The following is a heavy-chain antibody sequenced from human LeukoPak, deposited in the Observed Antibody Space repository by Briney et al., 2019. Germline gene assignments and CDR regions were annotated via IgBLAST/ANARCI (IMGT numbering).Heavy chain of an antibody. D-gene: IGHD3-3*01. CDR1: GYTFTSYG. CDR2: ISAYNGNT. V-gene: IGHV1-18*01. J-gene: IGHJ4*02. CDR3: ARLKYDFWSGIFDY. Sequence: ASVKVSCKASGYTFTSYGISWVRQAPGQGLEWMGWISAYNGNTNYAQKLQGRVTMTTDTSTSTAYMELRSLRSDDTAVYYCARLKYDFWSGIFDYWVQGTLVTVSS.